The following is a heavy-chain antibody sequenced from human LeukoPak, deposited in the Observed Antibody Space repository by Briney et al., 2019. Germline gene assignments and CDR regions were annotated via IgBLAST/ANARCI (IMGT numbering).Heavy chain of an antibody. CDR1: GFSFGFTFSSHA. CDR3: ASLSSSSSPDY. V-gene: IGHV3-21*01. Sequence: GGSLRLSCVASGFSFGFTFSSHAMSWVRQAPGKGLEWVSSISSSSSYIYYADSVKGRFTISRDNAKNSLYLQMNSLRAEDTAVYYCASLSSSSSPDYWGQGTLVTVSS. D-gene: IGHD6-6*01. CDR2: ISSSSSYI. J-gene: IGHJ4*02.